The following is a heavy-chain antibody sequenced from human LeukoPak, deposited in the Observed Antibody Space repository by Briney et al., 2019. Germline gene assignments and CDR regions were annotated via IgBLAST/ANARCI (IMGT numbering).Heavy chain of an antibody. D-gene: IGHD2-2*01. CDR3: AKGSKGRQLLSVSVYGYYFDY. CDR2: ISYDGRKK. CDR1: GFTFSSHM. V-gene: IGHV3-30*18. J-gene: IGHJ4*02. Sequence: GGSLRLSCAASGFTFSSHMMHWVRQAPAKGLEWVAVISYDGRKKYYGDSVKGRFTISRDNSKNTLYLQMNSLRAEDTAVYYCAKGSKGRQLLSVSVYGYYFDYWGQGTLVTVSS.